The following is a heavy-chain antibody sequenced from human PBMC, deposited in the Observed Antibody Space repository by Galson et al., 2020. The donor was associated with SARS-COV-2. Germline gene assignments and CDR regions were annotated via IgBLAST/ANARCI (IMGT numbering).Heavy chain of an antibody. V-gene: IGHV4-30-2*01. CDR2: FYHSGGT. Sequence: SETLSLTCTVSGGPFTSGAYSWSWVRQPPGKGLEWIGNFYHSGGTFYNPSLKSRVTISVDRSKNQFSLNLSSVTAADTAVYFCARGPRSTYYYYYYMDVWGKGTTVTVSS. CDR3: ARGPRSTYYYYYYMDV. J-gene: IGHJ6*03. CDR1: GGPFTSGAYS.